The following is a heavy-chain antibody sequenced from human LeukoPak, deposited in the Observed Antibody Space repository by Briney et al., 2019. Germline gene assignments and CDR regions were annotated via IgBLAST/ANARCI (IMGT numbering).Heavy chain of an antibody. Sequence: SGTLSLTCTVSGGSISSGEYYWSWIRQSPGTGLEWIGYIYYNGITSYNPSLKSRVTVSLDTSKNQFSLKLTSVTAADTAVYYCAREWTMLGGYFDYWGQGTLVTVSS. V-gene: IGHV4-30-4*01. CDR3: AREWTMLGGYFDY. CDR2: IYYNGIT. D-gene: IGHD3-16*01. CDR1: GGSISSGEYY. J-gene: IGHJ4*02.